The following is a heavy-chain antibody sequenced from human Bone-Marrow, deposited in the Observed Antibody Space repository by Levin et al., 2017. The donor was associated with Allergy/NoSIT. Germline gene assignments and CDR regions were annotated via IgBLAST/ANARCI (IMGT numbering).Heavy chain of an antibody. J-gene: IGHJ4*02. CDR1: GGTFSTYT. CDR2: IIPILDAA. D-gene: IGHD1-26*01. Sequence: EASVKVSCKASGGTFSTYTISWVRQAPGQGLEWMGRIIPILDAANYAQKFQGRVTITADTSTSTAYMELSGLRSEDTAVYYCATGTPYFDYWGQGTLVTVSS. CDR3: ATGTPYFDY. V-gene: IGHV1-69*08.